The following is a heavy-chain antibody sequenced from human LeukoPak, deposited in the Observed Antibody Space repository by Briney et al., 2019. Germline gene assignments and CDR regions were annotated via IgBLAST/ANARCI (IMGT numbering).Heavy chain of an antibody. CDR3: ARESGYAVGDF. V-gene: IGHV3-48*03. D-gene: IGHD5-12*01. CDR1: GFTFSSYE. J-gene: IGHJ4*02. Sequence: GGSLRLSCAASGFTFSSYEMNWVRQAPGKGLEWVSYISSSGSTIYYADSVKGRFTISRDNAKNSLYLQMNSLRAEDTAVYYCARESGYAVGDFWGQGTLVTVSS. CDR2: ISSSGSTI.